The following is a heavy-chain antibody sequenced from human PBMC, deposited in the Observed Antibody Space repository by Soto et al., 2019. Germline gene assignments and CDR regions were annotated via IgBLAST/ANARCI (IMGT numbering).Heavy chain of an antibody. CDR1: GFTFGDYA. V-gene: IGHV3-49*04. Sequence: PGGSLRLSCTASGFTFGDYAMSWVRQAPGKGLEWVGFIRSKAYGGTTEYAASVKGRFTISRDDSKSIAYLQMNSLKTEDTAVYYCTRVLFDVVVVAAATRIRGWFDPWGQGTLVTVSS. D-gene: IGHD2-15*01. CDR2: IRSKAYGGTT. J-gene: IGHJ5*02. CDR3: TRVLFDVVVVAAATRIRGWFDP.